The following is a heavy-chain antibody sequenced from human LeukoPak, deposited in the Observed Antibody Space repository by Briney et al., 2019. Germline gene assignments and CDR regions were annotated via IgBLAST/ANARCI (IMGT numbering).Heavy chain of an antibody. Sequence: SETLSLTCAVSGGSISSSNWWSWVRQPPGKGLEWIGEIYHSGSTNYNPSLKSRVTISVDKSKNQFSLKLSSVTAADTAVYYCARDPQLSYCSGGSCYSYDDYWGQGTLVTVSS. V-gene: IGHV4-4*02. CDR1: GGSISSSNW. J-gene: IGHJ4*02. CDR3: ARDPQLSYCSGGSCYSYDDY. D-gene: IGHD2-15*01. CDR2: IYHSGST.